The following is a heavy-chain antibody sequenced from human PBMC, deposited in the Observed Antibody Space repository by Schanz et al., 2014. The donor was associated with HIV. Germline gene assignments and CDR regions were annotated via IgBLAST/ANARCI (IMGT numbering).Heavy chain of an antibody. Sequence: QVHLVQSGAEVKKPGASVKVSCKASGYTFTSYDINWVRQATGQGLEWMGWMNPNSGNTGFAQKFQGRVTLTRDTSITTAYMELTTLRSDDTALYYCARDRSAAVTASDYWGQGTLVTVSS. J-gene: IGHJ4*02. D-gene: IGHD6-13*01. V-gene: IGHV1-8*01. CDR1: GYTFTSYD. CDR3: ARDRSAAVTASDY. CDR2: MNPNSGNT.